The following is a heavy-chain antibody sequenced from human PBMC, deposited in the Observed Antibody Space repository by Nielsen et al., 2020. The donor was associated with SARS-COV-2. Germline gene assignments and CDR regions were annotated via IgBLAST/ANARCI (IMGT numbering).Heavy chain of an antibody. D-gene: IGHD3-10*01. V-gene: IGHV3-9*01. J-gene: IGHJ4*02. CDR2: ISWNSGSI. CDR3: ASGEGY. Sequence: GGSLRLSCAASGFTFDDYAMHWVRQAPGKGLEWVSGISWNSGSIGYADSVKGRFTISRDNAKNSLYLQMNSLRAEDTALYYCASGEGYWGQGTLVTVSS. CDR1: GFTFDDYA.